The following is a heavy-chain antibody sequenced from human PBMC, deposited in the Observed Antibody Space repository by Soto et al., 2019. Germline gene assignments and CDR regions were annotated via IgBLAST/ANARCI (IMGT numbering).Heavy chain of an antibody. CDR1: GFTFSSYS. CDR3: ARDGPYYYGSGSYLYYYYGMDV. D-gene: IGHD3-10*01. V-gene: IGHV3-21*01. CDR2: ISSSSSYI. Sequence: GGSLRLSCAASGFTFSSYSVNWVRKAPGKGLEWVSSISSSSSYIYYADSVKGRFTISRDNAKNSLYLQMNSLRAEDTAVYYCARDGPYYYGSGSYLYYYYGMDVWGQGTTVTVSS. J-gene: IGHJ6*02.